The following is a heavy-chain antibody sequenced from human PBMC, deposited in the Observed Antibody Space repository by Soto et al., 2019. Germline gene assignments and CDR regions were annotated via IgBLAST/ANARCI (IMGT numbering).Heavy chain of an antibody. CDR1: GGSFSGYY. CDR3: ARRRRGTSRTFDY. D-gene: IGHD2-2*01. J-gene: IGHJ4*02. CDR2: INHSGST. V-gene: IGHV4-34*01. Sequence: PSETLSLTCAVYGGSFSGYYWSWIRQPPGKGLEWIGEINHSGSTNYNPSLKSRVTISVDTSKNQFSLKLSSVTAADTAVYYCARRRRGTSRTFDYWGQGTLVTVSS.